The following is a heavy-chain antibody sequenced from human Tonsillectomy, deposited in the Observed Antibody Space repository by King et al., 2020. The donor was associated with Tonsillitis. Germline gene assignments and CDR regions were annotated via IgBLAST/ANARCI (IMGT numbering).Heavy chain of an antibody. CDR1: GGSISSGGYY. Sequence: QLQESGPGLVKPSQTLSLTCTVSGGSISSGGYYWSWIRQHPGKGLEWIGYIYYSGSTYYNPSLKSRVTISVDTSKNQFSLKLSSVTAADTAVYYCARVASKGLGWQWLDYYFDYWGQGTLVTVSS. V-gene: IGHV4-31*03. D-gene: IGHD6-19*01. J-gene: IGHJ4*02. CDR3: ARVASKGLGWQWLDYYFDY. CDR2: IYYSGST.